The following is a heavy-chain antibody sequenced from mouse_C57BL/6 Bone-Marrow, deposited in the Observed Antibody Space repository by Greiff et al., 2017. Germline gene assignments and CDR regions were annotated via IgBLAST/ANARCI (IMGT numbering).Heavy chain of an antibody. J-gene: IGHJ3*01. Sequence: VQLQQSGAELVRPGASVKLSCTASGFNIKDDYMHWVKQRPEQGLEWIGWIDPENGDTEYASKFQGKATITANTSSNTAYLQLSSLTSEDTAVYYCTTWGGGLAYWGQGNLVTVSA. D-gene: IGHD1-1*02. CDR1: GFNIKDDY. CDR2: IDPENGDT. CDR3: TTWGGGLAY. V-gene: IGHV14-4*01.